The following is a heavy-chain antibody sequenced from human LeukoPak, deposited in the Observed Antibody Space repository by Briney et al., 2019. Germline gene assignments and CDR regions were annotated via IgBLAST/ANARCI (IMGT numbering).Heavy chain of an antibody. J-gene: IGHJ4*02. CDR1: GYTFTGYY. CDR2: FSPNGGST. CDR3: ATGNYSSGWYPLDY. D-gene: IGHD6-19*01. V-gene: IGHV1-2*02. Sequence: GASVKVSCKASGYTFTGYYMHWVRQAPGQGLEWMGWFSPNGGSTNYAQNFQDRVTMTRDTSLSTAYMELSSLRSDDTAVYYCATGNYSSGWYPLDYWGQGTLVTVSS.